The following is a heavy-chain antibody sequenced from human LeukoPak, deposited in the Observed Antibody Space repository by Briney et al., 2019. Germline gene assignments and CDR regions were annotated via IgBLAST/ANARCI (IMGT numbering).Heavy chain of an antibody. CDR3: ARDRGYAMDV. CDR1: GLSISDNY. V-gene: IGHV3-53*01. J-gene: IGHJ6*02. D-gene: IGHD1-1*01. Sequence: PGGSLSLSCAASGLSISDNYMSWVRQAPGKGLEWVSIIHSGGNIYYADSVKGRFTISRDNSKNTLYLQVNSLRAEDTAVYYCARDRGYAMDVWGQGTTVIVSS. CDR2: IHSGGNI.